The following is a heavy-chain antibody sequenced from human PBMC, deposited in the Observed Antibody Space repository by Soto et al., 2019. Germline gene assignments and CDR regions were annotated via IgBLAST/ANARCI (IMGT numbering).Heavy chain of an antibody. Sequence: EVQLLESGGGLVQPGGSLRLSCVASGFTFSSYAMSWVRQAPGKGLEWVSAITGSGDNTYYADSVKGRFTISRDNSKNTLYLQMNSLRAEDTAVYYCAKDPYGYCSGGSCSNTWRSYRHKLDYWGQGTLVTVSS. CDR3: AKDPYGYCSGGSCSNTWRSYRHKLDY. J-gene: IGHJ4*02. V-gene: IGHV3-23*01. CDR2: ITGSGDNT. CDR1: GFTFSSYA. D-gene: IGHD2-15*01.